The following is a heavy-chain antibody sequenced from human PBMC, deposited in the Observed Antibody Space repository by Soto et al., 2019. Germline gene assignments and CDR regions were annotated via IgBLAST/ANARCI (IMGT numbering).Heavy chain of an antibody. Sequence: PGGSLRLSCAASGFTFSSYVMHWVRQAPEKGLEWVSVIRDNGTTKYYADSVKGRFTISRDNAKNSLYLQMNSLRAEDTAVYYCGRERPRDYDAFDIWGQGTMVTVSS. V-gene: IGHV3-21*01. D-gene: IGHD4-17*01. CDR2: IRDNGTTK. CDR3: GRERPRDYDAFDI. CDR1: GFTFSSYV. J-gene: IGHJ3*02.